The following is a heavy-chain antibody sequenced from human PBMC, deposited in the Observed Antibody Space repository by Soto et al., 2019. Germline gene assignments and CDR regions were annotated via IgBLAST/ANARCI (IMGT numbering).Heavy chain of an antibody. CDR2: IYYSGST. J-gene: IGHJ2*01. Sequence: QLQLQASGPGLVKPSETLSLTCTVSGGSISSSSYYWGWIRQPPGEGLEWIGSIYYSGSTYYNPSPQGRVTIPVDTSTNQFSLKLSSATAAYTAVYYCARQGPNYYQIWYFDLWGRGTLVTVSS. CDR3: ARQGPNYYQIWYFDL. V-gene: IGHV4-39*01. CDR1: GGSISSSSYY. D-gene: IGHD3-10*01.